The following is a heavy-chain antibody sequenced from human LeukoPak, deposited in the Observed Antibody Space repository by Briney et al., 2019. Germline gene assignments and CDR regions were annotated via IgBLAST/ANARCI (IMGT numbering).Heavy chain of an antibody. D-gene: IGHD6-13*01. Sequence: PSETLSLTCAVYGGSFSGYYWSWIRQPPGKGLEWIGEINHSGSTNYNPSLKSRVTISVDTSKNQFSLKLSSVTAADTAVYYCARGISSWYGLGMDVWGKGTTVTVSS. CDR2: INHSGST. J-gene: IGHJ6*03. CDR1: GGSFSGYY. CDR3: ARGISSWYGLGMDV. V-gene: IGHV4-34*01.